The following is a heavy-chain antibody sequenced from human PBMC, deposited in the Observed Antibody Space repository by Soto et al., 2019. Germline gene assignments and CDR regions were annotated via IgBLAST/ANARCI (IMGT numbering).Heavy chain of an antibody. D-gene: IGHD3-10*01. Sequence: PSETLSLTCAVYGGSFSGYYWSWIRQPPGKGLEWIGEINHSGSTNYNPSLKSRGTISVDTSKNHFSLKLSSVTAADTAVYYCARENYYYGSGSQNWFDPSGQGTLVTVSS. CDR2: INHSGST. J-gene: IGHJ5*02. CDR3: ARENYYYGSGSQNWFDP. V-gene: IGHV4-34*01. CDR1: GGSFSGYY.